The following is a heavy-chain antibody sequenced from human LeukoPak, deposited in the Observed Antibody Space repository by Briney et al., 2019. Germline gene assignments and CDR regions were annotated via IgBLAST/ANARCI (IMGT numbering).Heavy chain of an antibody. CDR2: IKLDGTEK. V-gene: IGHV3-7*05. CDR1: GFTFSSYW. D-gene: IGHD3-16*01. Sequence: GGSLRLSCAASGFTFSSYWMHWVRQAPGKGLEWVANIKLDGTEKYYVDSVKGRFTISRDNAKNSLYLQMNSLRAEDTAVYYCASDRFYFGVWGQGTLVTVSS. CDR3: ASDRFYFGV. J-gene: IGHJ4*02.